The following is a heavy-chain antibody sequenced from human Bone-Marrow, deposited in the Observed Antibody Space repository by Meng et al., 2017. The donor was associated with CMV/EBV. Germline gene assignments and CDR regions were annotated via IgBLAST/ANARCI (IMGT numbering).Heavy chain of an antibody. CDR3: AILTGTTSHYYYYGMDV. Sequence: SDTLSLTCTVSGYSLSSGYYWGWIRQPPGKGLEWIGSIYHSGSTYYNPSLKSRVTISVDTSKNQFSLKLSSVTAADTAVYYCAILTGTTSHYYYYGMDVWGQGTTVTVSS. V-gene: IGHV4-38-2*02. J-gene: IGHJ6*02. CDR2: IYHSGST. CDR1: GYSLSSGYY. D-gene: IGHD1-7*01.